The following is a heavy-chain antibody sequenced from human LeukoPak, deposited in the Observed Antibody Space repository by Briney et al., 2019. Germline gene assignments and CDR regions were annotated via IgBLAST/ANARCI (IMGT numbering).Heavy chain of an antibody. V-gene: IGHV4-39*01. CDR1: GFTFSSYA. CDR3: AEDNFGY. Sequence: PGGSLRLSCAASGFTFSSYAMSWIRQPPGKGLEWIGSIYYSGSTYYNPSLKSRVTISVDTSKNQFSLKLSSVTAADTAVYYCAEDNFGYWGQGTLVTVSS. D-gene: IGHD5-24*01. CDR2: IYYSGST. J-gene: IGHJ4*02.